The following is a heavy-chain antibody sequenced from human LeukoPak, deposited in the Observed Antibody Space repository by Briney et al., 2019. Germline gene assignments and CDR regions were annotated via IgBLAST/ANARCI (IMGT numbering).Heavy chain of an antibody. CDR3: ARPRTYYDFWRGYPPFDY. CDR2: IIPIFGTA. V-gene: IGHV1-69*01. CDR1: GGTFSSYA. D-gene: IGHD3-3*01. J-gene: IGHJ4*02. Sequence: SVKVSCKASGGTFSSYAISWVRQAPGQGLEWMGGIIPIFGTANYAQKFQGRVTITADESTSTAYMELSSLRSEDTAVYYCARPRTYYDFWRGYPPFDYWGQGTLVTVSS.